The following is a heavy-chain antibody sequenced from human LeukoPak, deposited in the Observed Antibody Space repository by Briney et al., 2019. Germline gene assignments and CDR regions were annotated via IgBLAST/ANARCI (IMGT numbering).Heavy chain of an antibody. CDR3: ANSGFRRPYYDILTGYSTAIDY. CDR2: ISGSGGST. CDR1: GFTFSSYA. D-gene: IGHD3-9*01. Sequence: GGSLRLSCAASGFTFSSYAMSWVRQAPGKGLEWVSAISGSGGSTYYADSVKGRFTISRDNSKNTLYLQMNSLRAEDTAVYYCANSGFRRPYYDILTGYSTAIDYWGQGTLVTVSS. V-gene: IGHV3-23*01. J-gene: IGHJ4*02.